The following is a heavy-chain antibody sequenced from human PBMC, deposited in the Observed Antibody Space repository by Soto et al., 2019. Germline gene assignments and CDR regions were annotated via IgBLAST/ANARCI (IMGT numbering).Heavy chain of an antibody. V-gene: IGHV3-30*18. CDR3: AKGWELLVRATFNI. J-gene: IGHJ3*02. Sequence: GGSLRLSCEASGFTFNNYGMHWVRQAPGKGLEWVAVISYDGSNKYYADSVKGRFTISRDNSKNTLYLQMNSLRAEDTAVYYCAKGWELLVRATFNIWGQGTMVTVSS. CDR1: GFTFNNYG. D-gene: IGHD1-26*01. CDR2: ISYDGSNK.